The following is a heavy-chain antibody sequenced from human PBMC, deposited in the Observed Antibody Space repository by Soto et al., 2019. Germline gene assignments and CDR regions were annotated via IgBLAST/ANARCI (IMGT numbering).Heavy chain of an antibody. V-gene: IGHV3-30*18. Sequence: QVQRVESGGGVVQPGRSLRISCAASGFTFSRYGMHWVRQALGKGLEWVAVISYDGSNKYYADSVKGRFTISRDNSKNTLYLQMNSLSAEDTAVYYCAKDRDDHAGYVMDGWGQGTTVTVSS. CDR1: GFTFSRYG. CDR2: ISYDGSNK. J-gene: IGHJ6*02. D-gene: IGHD1-1*01. CDR3: AKDRDDHAGYVMDG.